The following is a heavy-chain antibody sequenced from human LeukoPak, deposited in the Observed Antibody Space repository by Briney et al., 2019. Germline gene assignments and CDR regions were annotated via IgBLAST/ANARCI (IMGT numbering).Heavy chain of an antibody. D-gene: IGHD3-22*01. Sequence: SETLSLTCTVSGGSISSYYWSWIRQPAGKGLEWIGRIYTSGSTNYNPSLKSRVSMSVDTSKNQCTLKLSSVTAADTAVYYCARDPYYYDSSGYMDAFDIWGQGTMVTVSS. CDR3: ARDPYYYDSSGYMDAFDI. CDR1: GGSISSYY. J-gene: IGHJ3*02. V-gene: IGHV4-4*07. CDR2: IYTSGST.